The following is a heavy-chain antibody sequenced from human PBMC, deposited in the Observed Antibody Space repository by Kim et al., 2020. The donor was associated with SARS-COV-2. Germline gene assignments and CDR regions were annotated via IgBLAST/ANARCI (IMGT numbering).Heavy chain of an antibody. Sequence: GGSLRLSCAASGFTFSSYWMHWVRQAPGKGPVWVSRINSDESSTSYADSVEGRFTISRDNAKNTVYLQMNSLRAEDTAVYYCARKTLIAAAGSFDYWGRGNLVTVSS. V-gene: IGHV3-74*01. J-gene: IGHJ4*02. D-gene: IGHD6-13*01. CDR2: INSDESST. CDR1: GFTFSSYW. CDR3: ARKTLIAAAGSFDY.